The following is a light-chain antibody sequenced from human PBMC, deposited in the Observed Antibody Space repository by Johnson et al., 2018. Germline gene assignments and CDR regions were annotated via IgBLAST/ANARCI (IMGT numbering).Light chain of an antibody. J-gene: IGLJ1*01. CDR2: ENN. CDR3: GTWDSSLSAGNV. V-gene: IGLV1-51*02. CDR1: SSNIGNNY. Sequence: QSVLTQPPSVSAAPGQKVTISCSGSSSNIGNNYVSWYQQLPGTAPKLLIYENNKRPSGIPDRFSGSTSGTSATLGIPGLQTGDEAEYYCGTWDSSLSAGNVFGTGTKVTVL.